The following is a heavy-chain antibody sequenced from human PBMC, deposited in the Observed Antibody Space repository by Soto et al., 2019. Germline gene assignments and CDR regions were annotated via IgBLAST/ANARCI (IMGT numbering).Heavy chain of an antibody. J-gene: IGHJ4*02. D-gene: IGHD3-22*01. CDR1: GFTFSSYG. CDR3: AKSYFYDRCGYYPFDH. V-gene: IGHV3-30*02. Sequence: GGSLRLSCAASGFTFSSYGMHWVRQAPGKGLEWVAVIWYDGSNKYYADSVKGRLTISRDNSNSMVYLHMDSLRAEDTAVFYCAKSYFYDRCGYYPFDHWGQGTLVTVSS. CDR2: IWYDGSNK.